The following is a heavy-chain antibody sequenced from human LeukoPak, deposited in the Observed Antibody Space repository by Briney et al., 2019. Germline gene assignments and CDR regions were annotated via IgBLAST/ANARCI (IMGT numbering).Heavy chain of an antibody. V-gene: IGHV3-23*01. CDR3: AKIGVIANWYFDI. CDR2: ISRGGDMT. Sequence: GGSLRLSCAASGFAFGNTGMSWVRQTPGTGLEWVSSISRGGDMTFYADSVRGRFTVSRDNSISTLYLQMNSLRAEDTAVYFCAKIGVIANWYFDIWGRGTLVTVSS. CDR1: GFAFGNTG. D-gene: IGHD2-21*01. J-gene: IGHJ2*01.